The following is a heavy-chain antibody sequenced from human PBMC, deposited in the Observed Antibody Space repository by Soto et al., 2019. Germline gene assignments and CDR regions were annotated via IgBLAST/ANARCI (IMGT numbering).Heavy chain of an antibody. D-gene: IGHD3-3*01. J-gene: IGHJ4*02. Sequence: QLVESGGGVVQPERDLRLSCTASNFAFNVYSLHWVRQAPGRGLEWLALISYDGGNKYYADSVKGRFTISRDNSKDTLFLQMNSLRPEDTTVYYCARDKDQYDFWGGTLDSWGQGTLVPVSS. V-gene: IGHV3-30-3*01. CDR3: ARDKDQYDFWGGTLDS. CDR1: NFAFNVYS. CDR2: ISYDGGNK.